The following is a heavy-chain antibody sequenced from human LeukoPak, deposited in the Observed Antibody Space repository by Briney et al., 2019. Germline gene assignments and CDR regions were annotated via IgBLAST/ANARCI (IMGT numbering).Heavy chain of an antibody. D-gene: IGHD3-3*01. CDR1: GGSISSGGYY. Sequence: SETLSLTCTVSGGSISSGGYYWSWIRQPPGKGLEWIGEINHSGSTNYNPSLKSRVTISVDTSKNQFSLKLSSVTAADTAVYYCARGRALTIFGVVGFYDYWGQGTLVTVSS. J-gene: IGHJ4*02. V-gene: IGHV4-39*07. CDR2: INHSGST. CDR3: ARGRALTIFGVVGFYDY.